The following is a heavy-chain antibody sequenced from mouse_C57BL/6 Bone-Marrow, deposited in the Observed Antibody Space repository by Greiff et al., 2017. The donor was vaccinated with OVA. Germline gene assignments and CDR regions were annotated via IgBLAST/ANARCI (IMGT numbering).Heavy chain of an antibody. CDR1: GYTFTSYG. J-gene: IGHJ1*03. V-gene: IGHV1-81*01. CDR2: IYPRSGNT. Sequence: QVQLKESGAELARPGASVKLSCKASGYTFTSYGISWVKQRTGQGLEWIGEIYPRSGNTYYNEKFKGKATLTADKSSSTAYMELRSLTSEDSAVYVCARYGYYGSSYWYFDVWGTGTTVTVSS. CDR3: ARYGYYGSSYWYFDV. D-gene: IGHD1-1*01.